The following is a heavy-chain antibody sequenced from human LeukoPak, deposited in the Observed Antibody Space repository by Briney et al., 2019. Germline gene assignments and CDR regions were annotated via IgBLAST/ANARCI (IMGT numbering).Heavy chain of an antibody. CDR2: IYHSGST. D-gene: IGHD2-2*01. J-gene: IGHJ5*02. V-gene: IGHV4-4*02. CDR3: ARGGARYCSSTSCQREGWFDP. Sequence: SETLSLTCTVSGVSISGSNWWSWVRQPPGKGLEWIGEIYHSGSTNYNPSLKSRDTISVDKSKNQFSLKLSSVTAADTAVYYCARGGARYCSSTSCQREGWFDPWGQGTLVTVSS. CDR1: GVSISGSNW.